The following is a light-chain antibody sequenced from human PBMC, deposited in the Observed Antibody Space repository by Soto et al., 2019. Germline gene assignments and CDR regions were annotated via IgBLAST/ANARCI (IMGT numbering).Light chain of an antibody. CDR1: SSDVGSHNL. Sequence: QSLLAQPASVSGSPGQSITISCTGTSSDVGSHNLVSWYQQHPGKAPKLMIYEGSKRPSGVSNRFSGSKSGNTASLTISGLQAEDEADYYCCSYAGSSFYVFGTGTKVTVL. CDR2: EGS. CDR3: CSYAGSSFYV. V-gene: IGLV2-23*01. J-gene: IGLJ1*01.